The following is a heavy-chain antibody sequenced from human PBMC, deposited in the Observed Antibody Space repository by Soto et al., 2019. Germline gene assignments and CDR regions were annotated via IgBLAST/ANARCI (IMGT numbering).Heavy chain of an antibody. Sequence: TSATLSIIGTVSGFSISSGDYYWSRLPQHPGKGLEWIGYIYYSRSTYYNPSLKTRVTISVDTSKDPFSLKLSSVTAADTAVYYGAKMEIGAAGRLDYWGQGTLVTVSS. CDR3: AKMEIGAAGRLDY. J-gene: IGHJ4*02. CDR2: IYYSRST. V-gene: IGHV4-31*03. CDR1: GFSISSGDYY. D-gene: IGHD6-13*01.